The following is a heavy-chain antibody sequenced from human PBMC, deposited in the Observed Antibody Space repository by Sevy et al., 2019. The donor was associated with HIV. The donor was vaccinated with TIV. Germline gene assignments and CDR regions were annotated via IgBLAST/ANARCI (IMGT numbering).Heavy chain of an antibody. CDR3: ARGGIMITFGGVIADDAFDI. J-gene: IGHJ3*02. Sequence: GGSLRLSCAASGFTFSDYYMSWIRQAPGKGLEWVSYISSSGSAIYYADSVKGRFTISRDNAKNSLYLQMNSLRAEDTAVDYCARGGIMITFGGVIADDAFDIWGQGTMVTVSS. CDR1: GFTFSDYY. D-gene: IGHD3-16*02. CDR2: ISSSGSAI. V-gene: IGHV3-11*01.